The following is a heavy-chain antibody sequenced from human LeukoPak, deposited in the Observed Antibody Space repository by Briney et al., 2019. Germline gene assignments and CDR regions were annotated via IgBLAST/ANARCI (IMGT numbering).Heavy chain of an antibody. J-gene: IGHJ4*02. CDR3: VVHSATSCY. D-gene: IGHD1-26*01. V-gene: IGHV3-48*03. CDR2: ITTSGTST. Sequence: GGSLRLSCAASGFTFSSYEMNWVRQAPGKGLEWISYITTSGTSTYYADSVKGRFTISRDNGKTALSLQMNSLRAEDTAVYYCVVHSATSCYWGQGTLVTVSS. CDR1: GFTFSSYE.